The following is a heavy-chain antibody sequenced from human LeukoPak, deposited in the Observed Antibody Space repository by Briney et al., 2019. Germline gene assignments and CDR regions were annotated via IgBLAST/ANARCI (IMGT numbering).Heavy chain of an antibody. CDR3: PRDLNYFDY. CDR1: GYSISSGYY. Sequence: PSETLSLTCTVSGYSISSGYYWGWIRQPPGKGLEWIGSIYHSGRTFYNPSLKSRVTISVDTSKNQFSLKLSSVTAADTAVYYCPRDLNYFDYWGQGTLVTVSS. V-gene: IGHV4-38-2*02. J-gene: IGHJ4*02. CDR2: IYHSGRT.